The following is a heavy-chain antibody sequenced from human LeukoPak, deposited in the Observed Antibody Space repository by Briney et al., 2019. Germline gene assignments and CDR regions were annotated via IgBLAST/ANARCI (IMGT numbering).Heavy chain of an antibody. Sequence: ASVKVSCKASGCTFTSYGISWVRQAPGQGLEWMGWISAYNGNTNYAQKLQGRVTMTTDTSTSTAYMELRSLRSDDTAVYYCARDRPPDYYDSSGYYHFDYWGQGTLVTVSS. CDR3: ARDRPPDYYDSSGYYHFDY. CDR2: ISAYNGNT. D-gene: IGHD3-22*01. V-gene: IGHV1-18*01. CDR1: GCTFTSYG. J-gene: IGHJ4*02.